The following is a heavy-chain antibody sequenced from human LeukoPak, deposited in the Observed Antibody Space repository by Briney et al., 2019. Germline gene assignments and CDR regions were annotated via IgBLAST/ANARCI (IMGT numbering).Heavy chain of an antibody. V-gene: IGHV3-49*03. D-gene: IGHD1-1*01. Sequence: GGSLRLSCTASGFIFGDYAMSWIRQAPGKGLEWVGFIRSKAYGETADYAASVKGRFTISRDDSKAIAYLQMNSLKTEDTAVYHCTRDRGAYNLYDYWGQGTLVTVSS. CDR3: TRDRGAYNLYDY. J-gene: IGHJ4*02. CDR1: GFIFGDYA. CDR2: IRSKAYGETA.